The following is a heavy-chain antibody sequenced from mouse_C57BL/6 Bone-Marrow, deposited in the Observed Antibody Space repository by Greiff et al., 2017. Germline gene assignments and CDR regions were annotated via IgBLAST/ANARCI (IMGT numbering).Heavy chain of an antibody. Sequence: VQLQQSGAELVRPGASVKLSCTASGFNIKDDYMHWVKQRPEQGLEWIGWIDPENGDTEYASKFQGKATITAATSSNTAYLQLSSLTSEDTAVYYCTTGSSTDAYWGQGTLVTVSA. J-gene: IGHJ3*01. CDR3: TTGSSTDAY. CDR1: GFNIKDDY. V-gene: IGHV14-4*01. CDR2: IDPENGDT.